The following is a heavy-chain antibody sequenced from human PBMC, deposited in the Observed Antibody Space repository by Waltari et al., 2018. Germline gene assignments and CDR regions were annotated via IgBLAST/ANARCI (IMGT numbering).Heavy chain of an antibody. V-gene: IGHV4-39*01. J-gene: IGHJ4*02. CDR2: IYYSGTT. CDR3: ARSLHVFKAAAGMFDY. Sequence: QLQLQESGPGLVKPSGTLSLTCTVSDDSISSGDHHWGWIRQSPGKGLEWIGSIYYSGTTSYNPSLRSRVTMSVDTSKKQFSLKLSSVTAADTAVYYCARSLHVFKAAAGMFDYWGQGTLVTVSS. D-gene: IGHD6-13*01. CDR1: DDSISSGDHH.